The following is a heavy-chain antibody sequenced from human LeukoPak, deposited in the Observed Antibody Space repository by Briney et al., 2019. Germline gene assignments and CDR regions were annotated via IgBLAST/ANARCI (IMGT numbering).Heavy chain of an antibody. CDR1: GYTFANYE. J-gene: IGHJ4*02. Sequence: ASVKVSCKASGYTFANYEIHWVRQATGQGLEWMAWVNPNSGNTNYAQKFQGRVTVTRNTFISTAYMELGSLGFEDTAVYYCARGTSYYASGSYPDFDHWGQGTLVTVSS. D-gene: IGHD3-10*01. V-gene: IGHV1-8*03. CDR3: ARGTSYYASGSYPDFDH. CDR2: VNPNSGNT.